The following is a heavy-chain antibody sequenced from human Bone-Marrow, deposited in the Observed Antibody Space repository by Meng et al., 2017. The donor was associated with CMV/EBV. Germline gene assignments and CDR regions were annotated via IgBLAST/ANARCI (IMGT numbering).Heavy chain of an antibody. CDR1: GGSFSGYY. V-gene: IGHV4-34*01. Sequence: GSLRLSCAVYGGSFSGYYWSWIRQPPGKGLEWIGEINHSGSTNYSPSLKSRVTISVDTSKNQFSLKLSSVTAADTAVYYCARGRAVGAVLDYWGQGTLVTVSS. D-gene: IGHD1-26*01. CDR3: ARGRAVGAVLDY. J-gene: IGHJ4*02. CDR2: INHSGST.